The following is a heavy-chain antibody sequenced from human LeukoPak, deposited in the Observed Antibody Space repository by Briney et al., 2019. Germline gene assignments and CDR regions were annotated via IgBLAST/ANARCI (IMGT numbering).Heavy chain of an antibody. CDR2: INHSGST. CDR3: ARGLVYSSGCPAVFDY. Sequence: SETLSLTCAVYGGSFSGYYWSWIRQPPGKGLEWIGEINHSGSTNYNPSLKSRVTISVDTSKNQFSLKLSSVTAADTAVYYCARGLVYSSGCPAVFDYWGQGTLVTVSS. J-gene: IGHJ4*02. D-gene: IGHD6-19*01. V-gene: IGHV4-34*01. CDR1: GGSFSGYY.